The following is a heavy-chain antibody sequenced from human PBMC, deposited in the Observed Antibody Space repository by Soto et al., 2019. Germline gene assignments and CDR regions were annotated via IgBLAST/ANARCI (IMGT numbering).Heavy chain of an antibody. J-gene: IGHJ6*02. CDR3: ATTYYYDSSGYYDYYYYGMDV. CDR1: GYTFTSYG. Sequence: GAPVKVACKASGYTFTSYGISWVRQAPGQGLEWMGWISAYNGNTNYAQKLQGRVTMTTDTSTSTAYMELRSLRSDDTAVYYCATTYYYDSSGYYDYYYYGMDVWGQGTTVTVSS. CDR2: ISAYNGNT. V-gene: IGHV1-18*01. D-gene: IGHD3-22*01.